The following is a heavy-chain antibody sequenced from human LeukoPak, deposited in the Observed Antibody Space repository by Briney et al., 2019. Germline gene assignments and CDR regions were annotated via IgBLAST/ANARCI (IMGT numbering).Heavy chain of an antibody. CDR1: GFTFDDYA. J-gene: IGHJ6*03. CDR3: AKDSSGSPAYYMDV. V-gene: IGHV3-9*01. Sequence: PGGSLRLSCAASGFTFDDYAMHWVRQAPGKGLEWVSGISWNSGSIGYADSVKGRFTISRDNAKNSLYLQMNSLRAEDTALYYCAKDSSGSPAYYMDVWGKGTTVTISS. CDR2: ISWNSGSI. D-gene: IGHD6-19*01.